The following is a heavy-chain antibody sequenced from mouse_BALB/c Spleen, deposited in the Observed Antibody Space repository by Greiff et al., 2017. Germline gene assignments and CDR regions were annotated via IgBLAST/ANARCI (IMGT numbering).Heavy chain of an antibody. CDR1: GFTFSSYG. CDR2: INSNGGST. V-gene: IGHV5-6-3*01. J-gene: IGHJ1*01. D-gene: IGHD1-1*02. CDR3: ARDHGYWYFDV. Sequence: EVHLVESGGGLVQPGGSLKLSCAASGFTFSSYGMSWVRQTPDKRLELVATINSNGGSTYYPDSVKGRFTISRDNAKNTLYLQMSSLKSEDTAMYYCARDHGYWYFDVWGAGTTVTVSS.